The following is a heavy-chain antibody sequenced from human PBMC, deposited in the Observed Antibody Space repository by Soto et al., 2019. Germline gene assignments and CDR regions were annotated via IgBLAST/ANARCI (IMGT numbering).Heavy chain of an antibody. V-gene: IGHV3-15*01. J-gene: IGHJ4*02. CDR1: GFTFINAW. Sequence: GGSLRLSCSASGFTFINAWMIWVRQAPGKGLEWVGRIKRISDGGTTDYAAPVKGRFTISRDDSANTLYLQMNSLKTEDTAAYFCAVNDYLDYWGQGALVTVSS. CDR2: IKRISDGGTT. CDR3: AVNDYLDY.